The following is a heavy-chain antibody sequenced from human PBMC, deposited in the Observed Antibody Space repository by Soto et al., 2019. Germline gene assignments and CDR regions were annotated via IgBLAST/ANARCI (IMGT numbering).Heavy chain of an antibody. J-gene: IGHJ6*02. V-gene: IGHV3-33*01. CDR3: ARDSREPSDDYGMDV. CDR1: GFTFSSYG. CDR2: IWYDGSNK. Sequence: GGSLRLSCAASGFTFSSYGMHWVRQAPGKGLEWVAVIWYDGSNKYYADSVRGRFTISRDNSKNTLYLQMNSLRAEDTAVNYCARDSREPSDDYGMDVWAQGTTVTVCS.